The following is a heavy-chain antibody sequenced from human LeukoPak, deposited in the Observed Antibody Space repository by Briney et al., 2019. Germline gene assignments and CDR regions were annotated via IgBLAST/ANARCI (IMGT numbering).Heavy chain of an antibody. CDR1: GFTFSGSA. CDR2: IRSKANSYAT. D-gene: IGHD2-15*01. Sequence: GGSLRLSCAASGFTFSGSAMHWVRQASGKGLEWVGRIRSKANSYATAYAASVKGRFTISRDDSKNTAYLQMNSLKTEDTAVYYCTTTVVVVAASCWGQGTVVTVSS. J-gene: IGHJ3*01. CDR3: TTTVVVVAASC. V-gene: IGHV3-73*01.